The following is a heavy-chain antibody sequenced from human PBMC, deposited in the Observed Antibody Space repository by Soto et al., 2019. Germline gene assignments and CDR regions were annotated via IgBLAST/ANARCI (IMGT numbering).Heavy chain of an antibody. D-gene: IGHD6-13*01. J-gene: IGHJ4*02. CDR2: IKQDGSEK. V-gene: IGHV3-7*01. CDR3: ARGTYSSSWYYFDY. Sequence: GGSLRLSCAASGFTFSSYWMSWVRQAPGKGLEWVANIKQDGSEKYYVDSVKGRFTISRDNAKNSLYLQMNSLRAEDTAVYYCARGTYSSSWYYFDYWGQGTLVTVSS. CDR1: GFTFSSYW.